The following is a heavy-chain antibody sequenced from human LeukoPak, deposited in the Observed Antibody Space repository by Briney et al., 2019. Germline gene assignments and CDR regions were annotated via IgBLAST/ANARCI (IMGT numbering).Heavy chain of an antibody. CDR2: INHSGST. Sequence: SETLSLTCAVYGGSFSGYYWSWIRQPPGKGLEWIGEINHSGSTNYNPSLKKRATISVDTSKNQFFLKLSSVAAADTAVYYCARTITFGGVIRNYFDYWGQGTLVTVSS. D-gene: IGHD3-16*02. CDR1: GGSFSGYY. V-gene: IGHV4-34*01. CDR3: ARTITFGGVIRNYFDY. J-gene: IGHJ4*02.